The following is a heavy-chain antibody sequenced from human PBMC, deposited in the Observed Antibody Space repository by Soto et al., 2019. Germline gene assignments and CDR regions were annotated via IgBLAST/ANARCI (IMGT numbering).Heavy chain of an antibody. CDR3: ARFNWYFDL. CDR1: GGSISSYY. J-gene: IGHJ2*01. Sequence: QVQLQESGPGLVKPSETLSLTCTVSGGSISSYYWSWIRQPPGKGLEWIGYIYYSGSTNYNPSLKTRVTRSVEPSKNPFSLKLSSVTAADTAVYYCARFNWYFDLWGRGTLVTVSS. CDR2: IYYSGST. V-gene: IGHV4-59*08.